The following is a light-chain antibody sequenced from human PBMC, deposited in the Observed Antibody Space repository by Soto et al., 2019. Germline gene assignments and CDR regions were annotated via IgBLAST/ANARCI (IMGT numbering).Light chain of an antibody. CDR2: GAS. CDR1: QVISNW. Sequence: DIQMTQSPSSVSASVGDRVTVTCRASQVISNWLAWYQQNAGRAPKFLISGASTLQSEVPSRFSGSRSGTDFNLTISSLQPVDFAACYCQQANRFPITFGQGTRLEIK. J-gene: IGKJ5*01. CDR3: QQANRFPIT. V-gene: IGKV1-12*01.